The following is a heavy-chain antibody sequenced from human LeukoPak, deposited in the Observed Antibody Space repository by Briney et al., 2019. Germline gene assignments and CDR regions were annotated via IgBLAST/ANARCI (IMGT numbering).Heavy chain of an antibody. Sequence: GGSLRLSCSVSGFTFRSYEMNWVRQAPGTGLEWVSYISSSGSSIEYADSVKGRFTISRDNAKNSLYLQMNSLRAEDTAVYYCARDVTPYWYFDLWGRGTLVTVSS. CDR3: ARDVTPYWYFDL. CDR1: GFTFRSYE. V-gene: IGHV3-48*03. CDR2: ISSSGSSI. D-gene: IGHD2-21*02. J-gene: IGHJ2*01.